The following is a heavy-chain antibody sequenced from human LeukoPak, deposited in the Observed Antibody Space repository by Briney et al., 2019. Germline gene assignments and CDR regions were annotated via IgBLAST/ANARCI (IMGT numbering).Heavy chain of an antibody. CDR3: ARGATTLAAFDI. D-gene: IGHD1-26*01. V-gene: IGHV4-38-2*02. J-gene: IGHJ3*02. Sequence: SETLSLTCTVSGYSISSGYYWGWIRQPPGKRLEWIGSIYHSGNIYYNPSLKSRVTISVDTSKNQFSLKLSSVTAADTAVYYCARGATTLAAFDIWGQGTMVTVSS. CDR2: IYHSGNI. CDR1: GYSISSGYY.